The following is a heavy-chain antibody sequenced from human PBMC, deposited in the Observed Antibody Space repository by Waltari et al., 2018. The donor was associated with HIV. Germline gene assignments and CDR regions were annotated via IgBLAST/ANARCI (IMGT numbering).Heavy chain of an antibody. D-gene: IGHD3-22*01. CDR1: GFTFSPYA. CDR3: ARDGHFYDSSPLDY. V-gene: IGHV3-30*04. CDR2: ISYGGRKK. J-gene: IGHJ4*02. Sequence: QVQLVESGGGVVQPGRSLRLSCAASGFTFSPYAMHWVRQAPGKGLEWVASISYGGRKKYYADSVKGRLTISRDNSKNTVYLQMNSLRGEDTAVYYCARDGHFYDSSPLDYWGQGTLVTVSS.